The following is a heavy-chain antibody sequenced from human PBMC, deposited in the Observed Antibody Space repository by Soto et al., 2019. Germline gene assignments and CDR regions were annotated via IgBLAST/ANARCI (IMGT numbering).Heavy chain of an antibody. CDR2: ISYDGNYK. Sequence: QVQLVESGGGVVQPGRSLRLSCAASGFTFSRYGMHWVRQAPGKGLEWVAIISYDGNYKYYADSVKGRFTLSRDNSKHTLYLQMNSLRAEDTAVYYCGKVSTYYYDSTFDYWGQGTLVTVSS. CDR3: GKVSTYYYDSTFDY. V-gene: IGHV3-30*18. J-gene: IGHJ4*02. D-gene: IGHD3-22*01. CDR1: GFTFSRYG.